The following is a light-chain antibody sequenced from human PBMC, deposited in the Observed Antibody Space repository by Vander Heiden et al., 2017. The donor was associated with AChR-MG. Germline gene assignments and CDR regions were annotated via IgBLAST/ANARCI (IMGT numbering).Light chain of an antibody. V-gene: IGLV3-1*01. CDR2: QDS. Sequence: SYELTQPPSVSVSPGQTASITCSGDKLGNKYPCWYQQKPGQSPVLVIYQDSKRPSGIPERFSGSNSGNTATLTISGTQAMDEAYYYCQAWDGSLVVFGGGTKLTVL. J-gene: IGLJ2*01. CDR3: QAWDGSLVV. CDR1: KLGNKY.